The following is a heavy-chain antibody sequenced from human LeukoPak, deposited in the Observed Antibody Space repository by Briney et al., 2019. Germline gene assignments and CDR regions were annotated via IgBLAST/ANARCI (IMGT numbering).Heavy chain of an antibody. Sequence: SETLSLTCTVSGGSISSYYWSWIRQPPGKGLEWIGNINDSGSTNSNPSLKSRATISVDMSRKHFFLDLSSVTAADTAVYYCARHLGYSSGSPFDYWGQGTLVTVSS. J-gene: IGHJ4*02. CDR2: INDSGST. V-gene: IGHV4-59*01. CDR3: ARHLGYSSGSPFDY. CDR1: GGSISSYY. D-gene: IGHD6-19*01.